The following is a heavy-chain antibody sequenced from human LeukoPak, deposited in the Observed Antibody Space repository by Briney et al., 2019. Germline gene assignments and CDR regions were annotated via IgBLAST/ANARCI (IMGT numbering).Heavy chain of an antibody. CDR3: ARLLLTSSYYDRLWTFDY. D-gene: IGHD3-22*01. J-gene: IGHJ4*02. Sequence: SETLSLTCTVSGGSISDYYWTRVRQPAGKGLEWIGRINTSGSTNYNPSLNSRVTMSVDTSKNQFALKLTSVTAADTGVYYCARLLLTSSYYDRLWTFDYWGQGSLVTVSS. V-gene: IGHV4-4*07. CDR1: GGSISDYY. CDR2: INTSGST.